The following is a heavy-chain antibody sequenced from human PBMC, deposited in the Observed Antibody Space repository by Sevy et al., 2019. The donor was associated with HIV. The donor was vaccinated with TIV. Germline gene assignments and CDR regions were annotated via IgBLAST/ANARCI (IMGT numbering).Heavy chain of an antibody. CDR3: ARDGGYSDYGMDL. CDR2: INSGRTII. J-gene: IGHJ6*02. V-gene: IGHV3-48*01. D-gene: IGHD2-15*01. Sequence: GGSQRLSCVASGFTFSSYNFNWVRQAPGKGLELISFINSGRTIISHADSVKGRFTISRDSAKKSVYLQMNSLRVEDTAVYYCARDGGYSDYGMDLWGQGTTVTVSS. CDR1: GFTFSSYN.